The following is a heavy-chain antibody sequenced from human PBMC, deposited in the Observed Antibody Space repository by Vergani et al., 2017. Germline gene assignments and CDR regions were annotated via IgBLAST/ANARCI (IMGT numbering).Heavy chain of an antibody. CDR3: ARPYDGRVDFWYFDI. CDR1: GYSISSGYY. J-gene: IGHJ2*01. D-gene: IGHD3-22*01. V-gene: IGHV4-38-2*01. Sequence: QVQLPESGPGLVKPSETLSLTCAVSGYSISSGYYWGWIRQSPGKGLEWIGSIYHSGSPYYNPSLKSRVTISADTSKNQLSRKLNSLTAADTAVYYCARPYDGRVDFWYFDIWSRGTLVTVSS. CDR2: IYHSGSP.